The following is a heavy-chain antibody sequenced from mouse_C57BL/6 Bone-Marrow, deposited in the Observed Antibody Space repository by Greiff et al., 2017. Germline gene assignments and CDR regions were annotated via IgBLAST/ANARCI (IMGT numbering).Heavy chain of an antibody. J-gene: IGHJ2*01. CDR3: ARQAYDYGYFDY. D-gene: IGHD2-4*01. CDR2: ISNGGGST. CDR1: GFTFSDYY. Sequence: EVKLMESGGGLVQPGGSLKLSCAASGFTFSDYYMYWVRQTPEKRLEWVAYISNGGGSTYYPDTVKGRFTISRDNAKNTLYLQMSRLKSEDTAMYYCARQAYDYGYFDYWGQGTTLTVSS. V-gene: IGHV5-12*01.